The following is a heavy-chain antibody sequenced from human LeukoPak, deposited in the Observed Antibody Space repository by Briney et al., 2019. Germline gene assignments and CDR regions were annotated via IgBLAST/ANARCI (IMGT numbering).Heavy chain of an antibody. D-gene: IGHD4-17*01. J-gene: IGHJ6*03. V-gene: IGHV3-23*01. Sequence: GGSLRLSCAASGFTFSSYAMSWVRQAPGKGLEWVSGISGSGDNTYYADSVKGRFTISRDNAKNSLYLQMNSLRAEDTAVYYCAREVYGDPRYYYMDVWGKGTTVTVSS. CDR1: GFTFSSYA. CDR3: AREVYGDPRYYYMDV. CDR2: ISGSGDNT.